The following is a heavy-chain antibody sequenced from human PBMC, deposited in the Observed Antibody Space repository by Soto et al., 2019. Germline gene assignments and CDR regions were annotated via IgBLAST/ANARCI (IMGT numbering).Heavy chain of an antibody. D-gene: IGHD3-9*01. Sequence: QIQLVQSGGDVKTPGASVKVSCTTSRYTFTSHVIAWVRQAPGQGLEWMGWISTFNGKTDYAQKFQGRVTMTADTITSTVHMELRSLRSDDTAVYYCARLLTEGATFREDAFDLWGPGTKVTVSS. V-gene: IGHV1-18*01. CDR1: RYTFTSHV. J-gene: IGHJ3*01. CDR3: ARLLTEGATFREDAFDL. CDR2: ISTFNGKT.